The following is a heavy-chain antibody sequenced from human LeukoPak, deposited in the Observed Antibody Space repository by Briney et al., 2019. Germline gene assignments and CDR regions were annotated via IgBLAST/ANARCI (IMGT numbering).Heavy chain of an antibody. D-gene: IGHD5-18*01. V-gene: IGHV4-59*01. CDR3: ARAGRGYNYGFVPSELDYYYYYLDV. J-gene: IGHJ6*03. Sequence: SETLSLTCSVSGGSIRTYYWSWIRQPPGKGLEWIGYIYYSGRSNQNPSLKSRVTISLDTSKNQFSLKLSSVTAADTAVYYCARAGRGYNYGFVPSELDYYYYYLDVWGKGTTVTVSS. CDR1: GGSIRTYY. CDR2: IYYSGRS.